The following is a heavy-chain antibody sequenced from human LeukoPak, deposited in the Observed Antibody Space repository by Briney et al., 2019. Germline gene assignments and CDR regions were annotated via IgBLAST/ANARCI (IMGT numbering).Heavy chain of an antibody. CDR2: IYSGGST. CDR3: ARDRDCSSTSCYSDAFDI. CDR1: GFTVSSNY. Sequence: GGSLRLSCAASGFTVSSNYMSWVRQAPGKGLEWVSVIYSGGSTYYADSVKGRFTISRDNSKNALYLQMNSLRAEDTAVYYCARDRDCSSTSCYSDAFDIWGQGTMVTVSS. J-gene: IGHJ3*02. V-gene: IGHV3-53*01. D-gene: IGHD2-2*02.